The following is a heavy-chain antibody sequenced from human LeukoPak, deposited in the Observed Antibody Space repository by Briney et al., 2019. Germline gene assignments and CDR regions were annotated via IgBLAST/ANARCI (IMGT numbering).Heavy chain of an antibody. CDR1: GFTFSSHA. Sequence: PGGSLRLSCEASGFTFSSHAIHWVRQAPGKGLEWVAFISYDGVNKHYADSVKGRFTISRDNAENSLYLQMNSLRAEDTAVYYCARAIPHYYDSSGYQTLGFDYWGQGTLVTVSS. CDR2: ISYDGVNK. D-gene: IGHD3-22*01. V-gene: IGHV3-30-3*01. J-gene: IGHJ4*02. CDR3: ARAIPHYYDSSGYQTLGFDY.